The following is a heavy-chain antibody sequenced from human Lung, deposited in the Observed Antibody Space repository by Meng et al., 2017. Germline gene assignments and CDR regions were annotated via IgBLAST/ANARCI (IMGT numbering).Heavy chain of an antibody. CDR2: ISHSGST. J-gene: IGHJ4*02. CDR3: ARETLRELGLFHY. D-gene: IGHD1-7*01. Sequence: LQEPGPRLVQPSGTLSLACAVSGDSITRTQWWSWLRQTPGKGLEWIGEISHSGSTVYRPSLQGRVSISLDKSNNEFSLKLTSVTAADTAVYYCARETLRELGLFHYWGQGILVTVSS. V-gene: IGHV4-4*02. CDR1: GDSITRTQW.